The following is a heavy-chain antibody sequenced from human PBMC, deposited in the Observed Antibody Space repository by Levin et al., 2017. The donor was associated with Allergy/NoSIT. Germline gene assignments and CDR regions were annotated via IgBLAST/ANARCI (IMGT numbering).Heavy chain of an antibody. D-gene: IGHD4-17*01. V-gene: IGHV3-23*01. J-gene: IGHJ4*02. CDR1: GFTFSSHA. CDR3: AKDFTSVTGRSYWGYLDS. CDR2: INVYGQNT. Sequence: GGSLRLSCAASGFTFSSHAMNWVRQAPGKGLEWVSGINVYGQNTYYAASVKGRFTISRDNFENTLYLQINSLTAQDTAVYYCAKDFTSVTGRSYWGYLDSWGQGTLVTVSS.